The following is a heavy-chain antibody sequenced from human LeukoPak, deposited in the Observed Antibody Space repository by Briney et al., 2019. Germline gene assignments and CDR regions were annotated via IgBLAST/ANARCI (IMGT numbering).Heavy chain of an antibody. CDR2: ISYDGSNK. CDR3: ARDGNQYSSSWYPEYFQH. J-gene: IGHJ1*01. CDR1: GFTFSSYG. V-gene: IGHV3-30*03. Sequence: GGSLRLSCAASGFTFSSYGMHWVRQAPGKGLEWVAVISYDGSNKYYADPVKGRFSISRDNSKNTLYLQMNSLRAEDTAVYYCARDGNQYSSSWYPEYFQHWGQGTLVTVSS. D-gene: IGHD6-13*01.